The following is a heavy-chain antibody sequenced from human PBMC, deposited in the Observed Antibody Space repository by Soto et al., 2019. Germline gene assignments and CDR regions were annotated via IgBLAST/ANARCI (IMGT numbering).Heavy chain of an antibody. CDR3: ASSGGDYYYMDV. CDR1: GFTFSSYG. J-gene: IGHJ6*03. V-gene: IGHV3-30*03. Sequence: GGSLRLSCAASGFTFSSYGMHWVRQAPGKGLEWVAVISYDGSNKYYADSVKGRFTISRDNSKNTLYLQMNSLRAEDTAVYYYASSGGDYYYMDVWGKGTTVTVSS. D-gene: IGHD6-19*01. CDR2: ISYDGSNK.